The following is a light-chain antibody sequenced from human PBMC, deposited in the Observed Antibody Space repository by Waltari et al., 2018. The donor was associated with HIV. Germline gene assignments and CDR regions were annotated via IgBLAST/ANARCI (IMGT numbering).Light chain of an antibody. CDR2: DAS. Sequence: EVVFTQSQATLALSPGEKATLTCWASQSVSSYFAWYQQRPRQAPRLLLYDASNTATGIPARFSGSGSGTDVTLTSSSLETEDVAVYGCQQRSNWPRMFGQGTKVEIK. CDR3: QQRSNWPRM. V-gene: IGKV3-11*01. J-gene: IGKJ1*01. CDR1: QSVSSY.